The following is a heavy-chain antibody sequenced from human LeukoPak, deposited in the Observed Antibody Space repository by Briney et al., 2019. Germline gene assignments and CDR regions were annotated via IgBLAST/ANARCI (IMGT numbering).Heavy chain of an antibody. CDR2: ISSSGSTI. Sequence: PGGSLRLSCAASGFTFSDYYMSWIRQAPGKGLEWVSHISSSGSTIYYADSVKGRFTISRDNAKNSLYLQMNSLRAEDTAVYYCARRRWEYSYGYVDYWGQGTLVTVSS. CDR1: GFTFSDYY. CDR3: ARRRWEYSYGYVDY. D-gene: IGHD5-18*01. J-gene: IGHJ4*02. V-gene: IGHV3-11*01.